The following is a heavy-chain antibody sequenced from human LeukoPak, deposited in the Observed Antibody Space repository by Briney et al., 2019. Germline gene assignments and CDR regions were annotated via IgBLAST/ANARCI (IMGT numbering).Heavy chain of an antibody. Sequence: GGSLRLSCAASGFTFSSYGMHWVRQAPGKGLEWVAVISYDGSNKYYADSVKGRFTISRDNSKNTLYLQMNSLRAEDTAVYYCAKDVEVGSIAAAGDYWGQGTLVTVSS. J-gene: IGHJ4*02. V-gene: IGHV3-30*18. CDR1: GFTFSSYG. D-gene: IGHD6-13*01. CDR3: AKDVEVGSIAAAGDY. CDR2: ISYDGSNK.